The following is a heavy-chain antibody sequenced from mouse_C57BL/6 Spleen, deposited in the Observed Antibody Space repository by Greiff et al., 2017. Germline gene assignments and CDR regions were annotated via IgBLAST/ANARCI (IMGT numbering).Heavy chain of an antibody. D-gene: IGHD2-1*01. V-gene: IGHV1-69*01. CDR1: GYTFTSYW. Sequence: QVQLQQSGAELVMPGASVKLSCKASGYTFTSYWMHWVKQRPGQGLEWIGEIDPTDSYTNYNQKFQGKSTLTVDKSSSPAYMQLSSLTSEDSAVYYCARSGPYGNYDAMDYWGQGTSVTVSS. CDR2: IDPTDSYT. CDR3: ARSGPYGNYDAMDY. J-gene: IGHJ4*01.